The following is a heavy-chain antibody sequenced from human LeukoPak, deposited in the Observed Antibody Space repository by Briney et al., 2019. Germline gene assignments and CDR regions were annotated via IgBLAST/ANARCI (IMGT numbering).Heavy chain of an antibody. CDR1: GYSISSGYY. CDR3: ARVGPYDSSGYYWFDP. CDR2: IYHSGST. D-gene: IGHD3-22*01. J-gene: IGHJ5*02. Sequence: SETLSLTCAVSGYSISSGYYWGWIRQPPGKGLEWIGSIYHSGSTYYNPSLKSRVTISVDTSKNQFSLKRSSVTAADTAVYYCARVGPYDSSGYYWFDPWGQGTLVTVSS. V-gene: IGHV4-38-2*01.